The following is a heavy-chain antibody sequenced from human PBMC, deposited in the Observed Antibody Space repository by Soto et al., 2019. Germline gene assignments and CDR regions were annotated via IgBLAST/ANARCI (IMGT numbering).Heavy chain of an antibody. CDR2: INAGNGNT. CDR3: ARGGCSGGSCEALYYYYYGMDV. D-gene: IGHD2-15*01. CDR1: GYTFTSYA. V-gene: IGHV1-3*01. J-gene: IGHJ6*02. Sequence: QVQLVQSGAEVKKPGASVKVSCKASGYTFTSYAMHWVRQAPGQRGEGMGWINAGNGNTKYSQKLQGRVTITRDTPASTAYMELSSLRSEDTAVYYGARGGCSGGSCEALYYYYYGMDVWGQGTTVTVSS.